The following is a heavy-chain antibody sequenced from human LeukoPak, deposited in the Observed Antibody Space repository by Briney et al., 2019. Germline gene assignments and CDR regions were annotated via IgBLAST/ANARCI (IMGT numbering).Heavy chain of an antibody. J-gene: IGHJ4*02. CDR2: ISGSGTSI. CDR1: GFSFSTYS. CDR3: ARKSTTSSEDY. D-gene: IGHD2-2*01. V-gene: IGHV3-48*01. Sequence: GSLRLSCAASGFSFSTYSMNWVRQAPGKGLEWVSFISGSGTSIDYVDSVKGRFTVSRDNGKNSLFLHMNSLRAEDTAVYYCARKSTTSSEDYWGQGTLVTVSS.